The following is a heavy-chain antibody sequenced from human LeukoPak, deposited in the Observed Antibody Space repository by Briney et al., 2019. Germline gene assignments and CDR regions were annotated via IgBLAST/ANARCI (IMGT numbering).Heavy chain of an antibody. CDR1: GFTFSGYA. J-gene: IGHJ4*02. CDR2: ISDSGGST. D-gene: IGHD4-23*01. V-gene: IGHV3-23*01. Sequence: PGGSLRLSCAASGFTFSGYAMSWVRQAPGKGLEWVSGISDSGGSTYSADSAKGRFTISRDNSKNTLYLQMNSLRAEDTAVYYCAKCISYGGNSGPDYWGQGTLVTVSS. CDR3: AKCISYGGNSGPDY.